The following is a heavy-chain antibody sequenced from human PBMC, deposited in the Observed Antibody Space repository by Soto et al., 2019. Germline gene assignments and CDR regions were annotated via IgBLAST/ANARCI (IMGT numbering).Heavy chain of an antibody. J-gene: IGHJ4*02. V-gene: IGHV1-46*03. Sequence: GASVKVSCKASGDTFSSYTMSWVRQAPGQGLEWMGIINPSGGSTSYAQKFQGRVTMTRDTSTSTVYMELSSLRSEDTAVYYRARDRIAAAGTTGGYWGQGTLVTVSS. CDR1: GDTFSSYT. D-gene: IGHD6-13*01. CDR2: INPSGGST. CDR3: ARDRIAAAGTTGGY.